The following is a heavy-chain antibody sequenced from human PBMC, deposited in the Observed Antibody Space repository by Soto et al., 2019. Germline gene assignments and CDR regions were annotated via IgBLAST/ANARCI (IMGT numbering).Heavy chain of an antibody. Sequence: QLQLQESGSGLVKPSQTLSLTCAVSGGSISSGGYSWSWIRQSPGKGLEWIGYIYHSGSTYYNPSLKSRVTISVDRSKNQFSLKLSSVTAADTAVYCCASAGGLGAVAADYWGQGTLVTVSS. CDR2: IYHSGST. CDR1: GGSISSGGYS. D-gene: IGHD6-19*01. J-gene: IGHJ4*02. CDR3: ASAGGLGAVAADY. V-gene: IGHV4-30-2*06.